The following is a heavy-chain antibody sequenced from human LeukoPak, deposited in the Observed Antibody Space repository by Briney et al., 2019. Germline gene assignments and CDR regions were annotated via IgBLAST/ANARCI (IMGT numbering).Heavy chain of an antibody. CDR2: ISGSGGSI. CDR3: AKGVAQLWLDS. Sequence: GGSLRLSCGASGFTFSSCAMSWVRQAPGKGVEWVSTISGSGGSIYYADSVKGRFTISRDNSKNTLCLQMNSLRAEDTAVYYCAKGVAQLWLDSWGQGTLVTVSS. V-gene: IGHV3-23*01. D-gene: IGHD5-18*01. J-gene: IGHJ5*01. CDR1: GFTFSSCA.